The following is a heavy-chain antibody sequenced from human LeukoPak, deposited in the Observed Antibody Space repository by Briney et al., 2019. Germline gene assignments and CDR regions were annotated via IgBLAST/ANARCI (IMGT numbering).Heavy chain of an antibody. CDR2: IQYDGSSI. Sequence: GGSLRLSCAASGLIFSNYGMHWVRQAPGKGLDWVTFIQYDGSSIYYTDSVKGRFTISRDNSKNTVYLQMNSLRPEDTAVYYCVEEAGAVAGRFDHWGQGTLVTVSS. V-gene: IGHV3-30*02. J-gene: IGHJ4*02. D-gene: IGHD6-19*01. CDR1: GLIFSNYG. CDR3: VEEAGAVAGRFDH.